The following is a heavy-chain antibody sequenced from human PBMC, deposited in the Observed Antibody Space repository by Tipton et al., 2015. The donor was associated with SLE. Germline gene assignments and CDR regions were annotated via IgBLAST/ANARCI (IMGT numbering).Heavy chain of an antibody. Sequence: LRLSCTVSGGSISSYYWSWIRQPPGKGLEWIGYIYYSGSTYYNPSLKSRVTISVDTSKNQFSLKLSSVTAADTAVYYCARPDNYMDVWGKGTTVTVSS. D-gene: IGHD3-9*01. CDR3: ARPDNYMDV. J-gene: IGHJ6*03. CDR1: GGSISSYY. V-gene: IGHV4-59*12. CDR2: IYYSGST.